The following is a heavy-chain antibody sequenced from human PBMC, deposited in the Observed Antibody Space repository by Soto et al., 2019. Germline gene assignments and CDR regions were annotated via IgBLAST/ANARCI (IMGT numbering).Heavy chain of an antibody. CDR2: ISGSGGST. Sequence: PGGSLRLSCAASGFTFSSYWMSWVRQAPGKGLEWVSAISGSGGSTYYADSVKGRFTIARDNAKNTVYLQMNSLRTEDTAVYYCVKGEYYYDSSGYYPFDYWGQGTLVTVSS. D-gene: IGHD3-22*01. CDR1: GFTFSSYW. CDR3: VKGEYYYDSSGYYPFDY. V-gene: IGHV3-23*01. J-gene: IGHJ4*02.